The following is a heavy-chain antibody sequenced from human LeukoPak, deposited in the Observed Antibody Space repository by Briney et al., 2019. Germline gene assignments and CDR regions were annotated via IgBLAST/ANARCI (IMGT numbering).Heavy chain of an antibody. V-gene: IGHV3-23*01. CDR1: GFTFSNYA. J-gene: IGHJ4*02. CDR2: SSSGYNT. D-gene: IGHD3-22*01. Sequence: GGSLRLSCAASGFTFSNYAMSWVRQAPGKGLEWVISSSGYNTYYADSVKGRFTISRDNSKNTLFLQMNSLRAEDTAVYFCASTWGHYYDSSGYYALSFDYWGQGTLVTVSS. CDR3: ASTWGHYYDSSGYYALSFDY.